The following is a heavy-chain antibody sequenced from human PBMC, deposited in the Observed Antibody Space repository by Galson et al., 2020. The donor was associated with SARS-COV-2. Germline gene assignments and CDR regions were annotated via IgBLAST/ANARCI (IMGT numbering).Heavy chain of an antibody. CDR2: IYYSGST. D-gene: IGHD2-15*01. Sequence: SETLSLTCTVSGGSISSGAYYWTWIRQHPGKGLEYIGHIYYSGSTYYNPSLKSRVTMSLSTSENRFSLEVTSMTAADTAVYYCARGLRSTATFDYWGPGALVTVSS. V-gene: IGHV4-31*03. CDR3: ARGLRSTATFDY. J-gene: IGHJ4*02. CDR1: GGSISSGAYY.